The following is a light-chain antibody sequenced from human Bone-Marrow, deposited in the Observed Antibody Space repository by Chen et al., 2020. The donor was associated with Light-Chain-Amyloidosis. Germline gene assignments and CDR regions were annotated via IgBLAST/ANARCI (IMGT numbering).Light chain of an antibody. CDR3: QSADSSGTYEVI. J-gene: IGLJ2*01. CDR1: DLPTKY. Sequence: SSELSQPPSVSVSPRQTASITCSGDDLPTKYAYWYQQNPGQSPVLVIHRDDERPSGISERFSGSSAGTTATLTISGGQAEDEADYHCQSADSSGTYEVIFGGGTKLTVL. V-gene: IGLV3-25*03. CDR2: RDD.